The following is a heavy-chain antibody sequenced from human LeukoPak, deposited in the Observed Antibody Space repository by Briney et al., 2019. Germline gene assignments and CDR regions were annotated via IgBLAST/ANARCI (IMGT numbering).Heavy chain of an antibody. J-gene: IGHJ3*01. Sequence: GASVKVSRKASGGTFSSYAISWVRQAPGQGLEWVGRIIPILGIANYAQKFQGRVTITADKSTSTAYMELSSLRSEDTAVYFCARRPRDTSGYYLGAFHDWGQGTTVTVSS. V-gene: IGHV1-69*04. CDR1: GGTFSSYA. CDR2: IIPILGIA. D-gene: IGHD3-22*01. CDR3: ARRPRDTSGYYLGAFHD.